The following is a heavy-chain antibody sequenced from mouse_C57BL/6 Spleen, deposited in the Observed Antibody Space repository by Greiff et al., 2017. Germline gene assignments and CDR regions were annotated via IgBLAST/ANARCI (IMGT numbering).Heavy chain of an antibody. Sequence: VKLQESGAELVRPGASVKLSCKASGYTFTDYYINWVKQRPGQGLEWIARIYPGSGNTYYNEKFKGKATLTADKSSSTAYMQLSSLTSEDSAVYCCAREDTTMFDYWGQGTTRTVSS. V-gene: IGHV1-76*01. CDR2: IYPGSGNT. D-gene: IGHD1-1*01. CDR3: AREDTTMFDY. CDR1: GYTFTDYY. J-gene: IGHJ2*01.